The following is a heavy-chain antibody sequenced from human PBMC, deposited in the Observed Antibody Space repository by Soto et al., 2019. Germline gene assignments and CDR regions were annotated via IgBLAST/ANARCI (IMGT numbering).Heavy chain of an antibody. D-gene: IGHD3-22*01. CDR3: ATEAKYYYDSSGSIDY. J-gene: IGHJ4*02. V-gene: IGHV4-61*01. CDR2: IYYSGST. CDR1: GGSVSSGSYY. Sequence: ASETLSLTCTVSGGSVSSGSYYWSWIRQPPGKGLEWIGYIYYSGSTNYNPSLKSRVTISVDTSKNQFSLKLSSVTAADTAVYYCATEAKYYYDSSGSIDYWGQGTLVTVSS.